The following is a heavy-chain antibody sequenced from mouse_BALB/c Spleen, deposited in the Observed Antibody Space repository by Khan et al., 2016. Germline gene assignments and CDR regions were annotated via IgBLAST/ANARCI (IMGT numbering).Heavy chain of an antibody. CDR1: GFTFTDYY. J-gene: IGHJ4*01. V-gene: IGHV7-3*02. CDR3: ARAYDYGYAMDY. D-gene: IGHD2-4*01. CDR2: IRNKANGYTT. Sequence: EVELVESGGGLVQPGGSLRLSCATSGFTFTDYYMSWVRQPPGKALEWLGFIRNKANGYTTEYSASVKGRFTISRDNSQSILYLQMNTLRAEDSATYYCARAYDYGYAMDYWGQGTSVTVSS.